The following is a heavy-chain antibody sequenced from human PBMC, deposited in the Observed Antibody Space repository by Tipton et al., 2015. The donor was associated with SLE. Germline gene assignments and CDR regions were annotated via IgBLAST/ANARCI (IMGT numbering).Heavy chain of an antibody. Sequence: LRLSCTVSGGSVSSGSYYWSWIRQPPGKGLEWIGYIYYSGSTNYNPSLKSRVTISVDTSKNQFSLKLSSVTAADTAVYYCARESSSWTRGYFDYWGQGTLVTVSS. CDR2: IYYSGST. CDR3: ARESSSWTRGYFDY. D-gene: IGHD6-13*01. J-gene: IGHJ4*02. CDR1: GGSVSSGSYY. V-gene: IGHV4-61*01.